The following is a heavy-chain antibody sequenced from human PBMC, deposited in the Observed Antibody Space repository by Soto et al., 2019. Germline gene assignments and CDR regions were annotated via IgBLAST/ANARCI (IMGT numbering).Heavy chain of an antibody. CDR2: ISGFNGNT. J-gene: IGHJ4*02. V-gene: IGHV1-18*01. Sequence: ASVKVSCKASGYTFNFYGITWVRQAPGQGLEWMEWISGFNGNTNYAADLQGRVTMTTDTSTSTAYMELRGLRSVDTAVYYCARIGVSSGHESPDFDSWGQGTLVTVSS. D-gene: IGHD3-16*01. CDR3: ARIGVSSGHESPDFDS. CDR1: GYTFNFYG.